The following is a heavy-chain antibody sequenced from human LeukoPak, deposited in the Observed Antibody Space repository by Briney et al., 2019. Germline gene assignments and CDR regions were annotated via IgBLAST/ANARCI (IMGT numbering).Heavy chain of an antibody. CDR3: ARDGGDGYNHDAFDI. V-gene: IGHV1-2*02. CDR2: INPNTGGT. CDR1: GYTLTAYF. Sequence: ASVKVLCKASGYTLTAYFMLWVRQAPGQGLEWMGWINPNTGGTNYAQKFQGRVTMTRDTSISTAYMELSRLRSDDTAVYYCARDGGDGYNHDAFDIWGQGTMVTVSS. J-gene: IGHJ3*02. D-gene: IGHD5-24*01.